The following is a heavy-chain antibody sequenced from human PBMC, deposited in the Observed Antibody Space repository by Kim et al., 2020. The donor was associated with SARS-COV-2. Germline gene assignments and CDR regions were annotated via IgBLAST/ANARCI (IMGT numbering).Heavy chain of an antibody. CDR3: ACFGSSWYGWAYYYYGMDV. CDR2: IKQDGSEK. V-gene: IGHV3-7*03. D-gene: IGHD6-13*01. CDR1: GFTFSSYW. Sequence: GGSLRLSCAASGFTFSSYWMSWVRQAPGKGLEWVANIKQDGSEKYYVDSVKGRFTISRDNAKNSLYLQMNSLRAEDTAVYYCACFGSSWYGWAYYYYGMDVWGQGTTVTVSS. J-gene: IGHJ6*02.